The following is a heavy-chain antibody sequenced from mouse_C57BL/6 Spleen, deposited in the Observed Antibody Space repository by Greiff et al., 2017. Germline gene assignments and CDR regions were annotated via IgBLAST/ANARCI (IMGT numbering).Heavy chain of an antibody. CDR3: ARSRYDGYYVGYFDV. Sequence: VQLQESGAELARPGASVKMSCKASGYTFTSYTMHWVKQRPGQGLEWIGYINPSSGYTKYNQKFKDKDTLTADKSSSTAYMQLSSLTSEDSAVYYCARSRYDGYYVGYFDVWGTGTTVTVSS. J-gene: IGHJ1*03. CDR2: INPSSGYT. D-gene: IGHD2-3*01. CDR1: GYTFTSYT. V-gene: IGHV1-4*01.